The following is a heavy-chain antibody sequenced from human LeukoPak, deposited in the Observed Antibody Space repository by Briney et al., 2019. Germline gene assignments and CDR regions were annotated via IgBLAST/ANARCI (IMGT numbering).Heavy chain of an antibody. CDR1: GGTFSSYA. CDR2: FFPIFGTA. CDR3: ARCSDYDSSGYYWNAFDI. J-gene: IGHJ3*02. V-gene: IGHV1-69*05. D-gene: IGHD3-22*01. Sequence: SVTVSCKASGGTFSSYAISWVRQAPGQGLEWMGGFFPIFGTANYAQKFQGRVTITTDESTSTAYMELSSLRSEDTAVYYCARCSDYDSSGYYWNAFDIWGQGTMVTVSS.